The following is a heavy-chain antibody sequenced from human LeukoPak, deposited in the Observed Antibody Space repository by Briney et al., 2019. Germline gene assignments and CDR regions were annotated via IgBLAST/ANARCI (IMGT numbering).Heavy chain of an antibody. D-gene: IGHD2-15*01. CDR2: IYSGGST. J-gene: IGHJ4*02. V-gene: IGHV3-53*01. Sequence: GGSLRLSCAASGFTVSSNYMSWVRQAPGKGLEWVSVIYSGGSTYYADSVKGRFTISRDNSKNILYLQMNSLRAEDTAVYYRAREPGYCSGSSCFYFDYWGQGTLVTVSS. CDR1: GFTVSSNY. CDR3: AREPGYCSGSSCFYFDY.